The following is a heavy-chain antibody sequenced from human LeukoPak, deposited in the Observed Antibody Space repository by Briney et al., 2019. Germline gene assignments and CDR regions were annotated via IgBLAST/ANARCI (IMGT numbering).Heavy chain of an antibody. V-gene: IGHV1-2*02. CDR2: INPNSGGT. D-gene: IGHD3-22*01. CDR3: ARRYIPLYYYDSSGYYYDGFYY. J-gene: IGHJ4*02. CDR1: GYTFTSYD. Sequence: ASVKVSCKTSGYTFTSYDINWVRQATGQGLEWMGWINPNSGGTNYAQKFQGRVTMTRDTSISTAYMELSRLRSDDTAVYYCARRYIPLYYYDSSGYYYDGFYYWGQGTLVTVSS.